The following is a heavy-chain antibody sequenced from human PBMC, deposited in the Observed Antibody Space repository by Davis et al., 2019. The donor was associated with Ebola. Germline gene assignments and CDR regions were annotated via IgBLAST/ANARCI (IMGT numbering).Heavy chain of an antibody. Sequence: ASVKVSCQASGYTFTDYYMHWVRQAPGQGLEWMGWINPNSGDTNYAQKFQGRVTMTRDTSISTAYMELSRLRSDDTAVYYCAREQQLVRIGYWGQGTLVTVSS. CDR2: INPNSGDT. CDR3: AREQQLVRIGY. CDR1: GYTFTDYY. V-gene: IGHV1-2*02. D-gene: IGHD6-6*01. J-gene: IGHJ4*02.